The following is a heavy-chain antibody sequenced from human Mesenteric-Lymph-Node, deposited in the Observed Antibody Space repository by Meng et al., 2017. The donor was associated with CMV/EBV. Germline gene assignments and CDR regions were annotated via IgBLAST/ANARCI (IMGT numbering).Heavy chain of an antibody. CDR1: GDPITDHH. Sequence: SETLSLTCSVSGDPITDHHWTWIRQPPGKGLEWIGYIYYSAGTYYNSSLKSRVAMSIDTSKRTFSLKMTSVTAADTAVYYCARGGLAFCGGDCYRGIDHWGQGTLVTVSS. V-gene: IGHV4-59*04. D-gene: IGHD2-21*01. CDR3: ARGGLAFCGGDCYRGIDH. CDR2: IYYSAGT. J-gene: IGHJ4*02.